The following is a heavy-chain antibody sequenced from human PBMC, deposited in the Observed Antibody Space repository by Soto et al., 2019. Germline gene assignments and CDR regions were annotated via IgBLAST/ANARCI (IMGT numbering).Heavy chain of an antibody. CDR2: IYPGDSDT. V-gene: IGHV5-51*01. Sequence: GESLKISCKGSGYSFTSYWIGWVRQMPGKGLEWMGIIYPGDSDTRYSPSFQGQVTISADKSISTAYLQWSSLKASDTAMYYCARTRRNVTVRATLAIHIWGQGTMVS. CDR1: GYSFTSYW. J-gene: IGHJ3*02. CDR3: ARTRRNVTVRATLAIHI. D-gene: IGHD1-26*01.